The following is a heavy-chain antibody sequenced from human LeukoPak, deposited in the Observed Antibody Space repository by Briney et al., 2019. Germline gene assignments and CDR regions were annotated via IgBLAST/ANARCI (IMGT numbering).Heavy chain of an antibody. CDR2: ISGSGGST. D-gene: IGHD6-19*01. J-gene: IGHJ4*02. Sequence: GGSLRLSCAASGFTFSSYAMSWVRQAPGKGLEWVSAISGSGGSTYYADSVKGRFTISRDNSKNTLYLQMNSLRAEDTAVYYCAKDRVDSSGWYLSYYFDYWGQGTLVTVSS. CDR1: GFTFSSYA. CDR3: AKDRVDSSGWYLSYYFDY. V-gene: IGHV3-23*01.